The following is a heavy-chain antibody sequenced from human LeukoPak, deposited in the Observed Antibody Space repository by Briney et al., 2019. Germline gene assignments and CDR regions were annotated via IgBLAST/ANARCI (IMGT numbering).Heavy chain of an antibody. CDR3: ARDPSTTVTTSSNWFDP. V-gene: IGHV1-2*06. Sequence: ASVKVSCKASGYTFTGYYMHWVRQAPGQGLEWMGRINPNSGGTNYAQKFQGRVTMTRDTSISTAYMELSRLRSDDTAVYYCARDPSTTVTTSSNWFDPWGQGNLVTVSS. CDR1: GYTFTGYY. D-gene: IGHD4-11*01. J-gene: IGHJ5*02. CDR2: INPNSGGT.